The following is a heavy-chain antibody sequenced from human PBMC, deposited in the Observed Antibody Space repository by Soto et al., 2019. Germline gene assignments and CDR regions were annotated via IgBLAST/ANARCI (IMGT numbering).Heavy chain of an antibody. D-gene: IGHD5-12*01. CDR2: IIPIFGTA. J-gene: IGHJ5*02. Sequence: QVQLVQSGAEVKKPGSSVKVSCKASGGTFSSYAINWVRQAPGQGLEWMGGIIPIFGTANYAQKFQGRVTITADESTSTAYMELSSLRSEDTAVYYCAVYIVATIKGANWFDPWGQGTLVTVS. CDR1: GGTFSSYA. CDR3: AVYIVATIKGANWFDP. V-gene: IGHV1-69*01.